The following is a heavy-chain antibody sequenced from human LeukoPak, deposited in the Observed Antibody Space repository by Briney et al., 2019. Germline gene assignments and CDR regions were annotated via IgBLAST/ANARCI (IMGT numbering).Heavy chain of an antibody. CDR1: GFTFSSYA. CDR2: ISGSGGST. Sequence: GGSLTLSCAASGFTFSSYAMSWVRQAPGKGLEWVSSISGSGGSTYYADSVKGRFTISRDNAKNSLYLQMNSLRAEDTAVYYCARVKALSGTTTGGMDVWGQGTTVTVSS. J-gene: IGHJ6*02. D-gene: IGHD1-20*01. V-gene: IGHV3-23*01. CDR3: ARVKALSGTTTGGMDV.